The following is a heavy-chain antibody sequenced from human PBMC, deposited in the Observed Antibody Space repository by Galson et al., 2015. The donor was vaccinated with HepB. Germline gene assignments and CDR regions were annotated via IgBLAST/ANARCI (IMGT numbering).Heavy chain of an antibody. V-gene: IGHV3-48*01. Sequence: SLRLSCAASGFTFSSYSMNWVRQAPGKGLEWVSYISSSSSTIYYADSVKGRFTISRDNAKNSLYLQMNSLRAEDTAVYYCARRIVVVPAAMRGGLDVWGQGTTVTVSS. CDR1: GFTFSSYS. J-gene: IGHJ6*02. D-gene: IGHD2-2*01. CDR2: ISSSSSTI. CDR3: ARRIVVVPAAMRGGLDV.